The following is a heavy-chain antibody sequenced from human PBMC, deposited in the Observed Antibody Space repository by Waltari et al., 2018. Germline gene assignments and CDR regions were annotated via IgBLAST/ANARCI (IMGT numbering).Heavy chain of an antibody. J-gene: IGHJ4*02. CDR1: GFTFSDSA. D-gene: IGHD3-10*01. CDR3: ANSDYLTVTTLTSWITY. Sequence: QVHLVESGGGVVQPGRSLRLSCAASGFTFSDSAMHWVPQAPGKGLEWVALISYDGSNKYYADSVKGRFTISRDNSKNTLYLQMHSLGAEDTAVYYCANSDYLTVTTLTSWITYWGQGTLVTVSS. V-gene: IGHV3-30-3*01. CDR2: ISYDGSNK.